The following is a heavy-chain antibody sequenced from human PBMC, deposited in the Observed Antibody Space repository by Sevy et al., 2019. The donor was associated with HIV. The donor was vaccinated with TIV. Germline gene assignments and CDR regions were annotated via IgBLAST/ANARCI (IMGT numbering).Heavy chain of an antibody. D-gene: IGHD1-26*01. V-gene: IGHV4-59*08. CDR3: AGENAWGRGYS. Sequence: SETLSLTCTVSGGSITSLYWNWIRQPPGKGLEWVATIYYNGHINYSPSLKSRVTLSLDTSKNQFSLRMSSVTAADTAMYYCAGENAWGRGYSWGQGTLVTVSS. CDR1: GGSITSLY. CDR2: IYYNGHI. J-gene: IGHJ4*02.